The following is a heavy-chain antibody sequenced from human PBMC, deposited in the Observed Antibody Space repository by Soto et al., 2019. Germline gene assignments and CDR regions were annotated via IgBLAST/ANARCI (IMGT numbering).Heavy chain of an antibody. J-gene: IGHJ6*02. Sequence: GGSLRLSCVASGFTFSDYWVHWVRQAPGKGLVWVSRIKFDGGITSHADSVKGRFTISGDNARNTVHLQMNSLRAEDTGVYYCARGIRNYHGVDVWGQGTTVTVSS. CDR3: ARGIRNYHGVDV. CDR1: GFTFSDYW. V-gene: IGHV3-74*01. CDR2: IKFDGGIT.